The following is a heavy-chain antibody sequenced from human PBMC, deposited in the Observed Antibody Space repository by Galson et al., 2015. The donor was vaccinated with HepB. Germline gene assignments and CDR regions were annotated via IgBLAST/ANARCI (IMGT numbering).Heavy chain of an antibody. CDR1: GGSFSGYY. CDR3: ASWGGGSYDRYFDY. CDR2: INHSGST. V-gene: IGHV4-34*01. Sequence: LTCAVYGGSFSGYYWSWIRQPPGKGLEWIGEINHSGSTNYNPSLKSRVTISVDTSKNQFSLKLSSVTAADTAVYYCASWGGGSYDRYFDYWGQGTLVTVSS. J-gene: IGHJ4*02. D-gene: IGHD1-26*01.